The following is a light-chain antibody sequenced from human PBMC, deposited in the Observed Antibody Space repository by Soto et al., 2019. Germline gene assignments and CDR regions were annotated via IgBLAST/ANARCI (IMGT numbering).Light chain of an antibody. J-gene: IGLJ3*02. V-gene: IGLV2-14*01. Sequence: QSALTQPASVSGSPGQSITISCTGTSSDVGGYDHVSWYQQYPGKAPKLIIYDVSNRPSGVSNRFSGSKSGNTASLTISGLQAEDEADYYCTSYTSGDNRVFGGGTKLTVL. CDR1: SSDVGGYDH. CDR3: TSYTSGDNRV. CDR2: DVS.